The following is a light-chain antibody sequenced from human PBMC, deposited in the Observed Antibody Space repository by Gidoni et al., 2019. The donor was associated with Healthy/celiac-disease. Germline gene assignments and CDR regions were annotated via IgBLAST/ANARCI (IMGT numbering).Light chain of an antibody. CDR3: SSYTSSSTYV. CDR2: DVS. CDR1: SSDVGGYNY. J-gene: IGLJ1*01. Sequence: LTQPASVSGSPGQSITISCTGTSSDVGGYNYVSWYQQPPGKAPKLMIYDVSNRPSGVSNRYSGSKSGNTASLTISGLQAEDEADYYCSSYTSSSTYVFGTGTKVTVL. V-gene: IGLV2-14*01.